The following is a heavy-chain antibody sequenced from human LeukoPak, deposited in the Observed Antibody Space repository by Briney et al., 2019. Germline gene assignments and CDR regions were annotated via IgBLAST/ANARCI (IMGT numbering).Heavy chain of an antibody. Sequence: SETLSLTCTVSGGSISSYYWSWIRQPPGKGLEWIGYIYYSGSTNYNPSLKSRVTISVDTSKNQFSLKLSSVTAADTAVYYCARDNYYGPVDYWGQGTLVTVSS. CDR1: GGSISSYY. D-gene: IGHD3-10*01. V-gene: IGHV4-59*01. J-gene: IGHJ4*02. CDR2: IYYSGST. CDR3: ARDNYYGPVDY.